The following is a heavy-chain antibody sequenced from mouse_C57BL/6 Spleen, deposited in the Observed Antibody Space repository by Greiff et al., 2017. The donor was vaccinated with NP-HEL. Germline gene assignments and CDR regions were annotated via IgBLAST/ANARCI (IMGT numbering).Heavy chain of an antibody. D-gene: IGHD1-1*01. J-gene: IGHJ2*01. CDR2: ISGGGGNT. CDR3: ARRGAYGRENYFDY. CDR1: GFTFSSYT. V-gene: IGHV5-9*01. Sequence: DVMLVESGGGLVKPGGSLKLSCAASGFTFSSYTMSWVRQTPEKRLEWVATISGGGGNTYYPDSVKGRFTISRDNAKNTLYLQMSSLRSEDTALYYCARRGAYGRENYFDYWGQGTTLTVSS.